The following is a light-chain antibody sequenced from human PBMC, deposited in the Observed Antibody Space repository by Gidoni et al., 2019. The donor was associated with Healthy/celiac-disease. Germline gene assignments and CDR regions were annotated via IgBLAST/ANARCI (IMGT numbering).Light chain of an antibody. J-gene: IGKJ2*01. V-gene: IGKV1-39*01. CDR2: AAS. Sequence: DIQMTQPPSPLSASAGDRVTVTCRASKSMSSYLNWYQQKPGKAPKLLIYAASSLQSGVQSRFSGSGSGTDFTLTISSLQPEDFATYYCQQSYSTPYTFGQGTKLEIK. CDR1: KSMSSY. CDR3: QQSYSTPYT.